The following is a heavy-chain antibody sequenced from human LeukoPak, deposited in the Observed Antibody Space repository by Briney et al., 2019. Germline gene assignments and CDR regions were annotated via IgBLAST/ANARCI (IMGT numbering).Heavy chain of an antibody. CDR1: GFTVSSNY. CDR2: IYSGGST. V-gene: IGHV3-53*01. J-gene: IGHJ4*02. CDR3: ARSKTQNYDSSGYLFY. D-gene: IGHD3-22*01. Sequence: GGSLRLSCAASGFTVSSNYTSWVRQAPGKGLEWISVIYSGGSTYYADSVKGRFTISRDNSKNTLYLQMNSLRAEDTAVYYCARSKTQNYDSSGYLFYRGQGTLVTVSS.